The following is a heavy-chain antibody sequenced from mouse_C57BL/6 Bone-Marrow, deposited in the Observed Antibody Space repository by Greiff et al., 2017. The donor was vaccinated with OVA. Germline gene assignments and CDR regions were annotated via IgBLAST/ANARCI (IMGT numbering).Heavy chain of an antibody. CDR3: TFYYYGSSLDYYAMDY. Sequence: VKQSCKASGYTFTSYWMHWVKQRPGRGLEWIGRIDPNSGGTKYNEKFKSKATLTVDKPSSTAYMQLSSLTSEDSAVYYWTFYYYGSSLDYYAMDYWGQGTSVTVSS. CDR1: GYTFTSYW. J-gene: IGHJ4*01. CDR2: IDPNSGGT. D-gene: IGHD1-1*01. V-gene: IGHV1-72*01.